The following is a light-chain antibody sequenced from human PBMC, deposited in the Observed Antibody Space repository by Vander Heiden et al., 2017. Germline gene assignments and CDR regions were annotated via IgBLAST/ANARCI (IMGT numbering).Light chain of an antibody. CDR2: ENK. J-gene: IGLJ2*01. V-gene: IGLV1-51*02. CDR3: GTWDNALSAYVA. CDR1: SSNIGNNY. Sequence: QSVLTQPPSVSAAPGQKVTISCSGSSSNIGNNYVSWYQHLPGAAPKLLIYENKKRPSGVPDRFSGSKSGTSATLGISGLQTGDEADYYCGTWDNALSAYVAFGGGTKVTVL.